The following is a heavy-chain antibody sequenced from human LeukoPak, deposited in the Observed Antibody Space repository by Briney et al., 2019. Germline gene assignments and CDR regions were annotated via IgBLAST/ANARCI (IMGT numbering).Heavy chain of an antibody. V-gene: IGHV3-30-3*01. Sequence: PGGSLRLSCAASGFTFGSYAMHWVRQAPGKGLEWVAVISYDGSNKYYADSVKGRFTISRDNSKNTLYLQMNGLRAEDTAVYYCVRIVVVITTSAFDIWGQGTMVTVSS. CDR3: VRIVVVITTSAFDI. CDR2: ISYDGSNK. J-gene: IGHJ3*02. D-gene: IGHD3-22*01. CDR1: GFTFGSYA.